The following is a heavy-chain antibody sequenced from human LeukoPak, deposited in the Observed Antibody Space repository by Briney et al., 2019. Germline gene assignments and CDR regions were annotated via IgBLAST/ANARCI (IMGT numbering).Heavy chain of an antibody. J-gene: IGHJ6*02. CDR1: GYTFTSYY. V-gene: IGHV1-46*01. CDR3: ARGLVGDTMVRGGPVAYGMGV. D-gene: IGHD3-10*01. CDR2: INHSSAST. Sequence: ASVTVSCKASGYTFTSYYMHWVRQAPGQGLEWMGIINHSSASTTYAQKFQGRVTMTRDTSTSTVYMELSSLRSEDTAVYYCARGLVGDTMVRGGPVAYGMGVWGQGTTVTVSS.